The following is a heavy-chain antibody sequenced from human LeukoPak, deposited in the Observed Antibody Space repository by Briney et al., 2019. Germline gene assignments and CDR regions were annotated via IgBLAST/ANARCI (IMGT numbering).Heavy chain of an antibody. V-gene: IGHV1-2*02. Sequence: GASVKVSCKASGYTFTGYYMHWVRQAPGQGLEWMGWINPNSVGTNYAQKFQGRVTMTRDTSISTVYMELSSLTSDDTAVYYCVRDWNWGADYWGQGTLVTISS. D-gene: IGHD7-27*01. J-gene: IGHJ4*02. CDR3: VRDWNWGADY. CDR2: INPNSVGT. CDR1: GYTFTGYY.